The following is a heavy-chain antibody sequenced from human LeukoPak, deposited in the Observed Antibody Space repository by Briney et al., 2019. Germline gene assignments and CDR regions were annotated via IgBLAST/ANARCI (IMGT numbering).Heavy chain of an antibody. CDR2: INPNSGGT. CDR1: GYTFTGYY. J-gene: IGHJ4*02. V-gene: IGHV1-2*02. D-gene: IGHD3-22*01. CDR3: ARDPEWLLRGSGYYLGY. Sequence: GGSVRVSCKASGYTFTGYYMHWVRQAPGQGLEWMGWINPNSGGTNYAQKFQGRVTMTRDTSISTAYMELSRLRSDDTAVYYCARDPEWLLRGSGYYLGYWGQGTLVTVSS.